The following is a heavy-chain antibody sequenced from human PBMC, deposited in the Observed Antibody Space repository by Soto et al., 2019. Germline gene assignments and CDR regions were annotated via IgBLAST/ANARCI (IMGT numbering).Heavy chain of an antibody. V-gene: IGHV4-59*01. CDR3: ARDVRGVRGLNWFDP. CDR1: GGSISSYY. CDR2: IYYSGST. D-gene: IGHD3-10*01. J-gene: IGHJ5*02. Sequence: SETLSLTCTVSGGSISSYYWSWIRQPPGKGLEWIGYIYYSGSTNYNPSLKSRVTISVDTSKNQFSLKLSSVTAADTAVYYCARDVRGVRGLNWFDPWGQGTLVTVSS.